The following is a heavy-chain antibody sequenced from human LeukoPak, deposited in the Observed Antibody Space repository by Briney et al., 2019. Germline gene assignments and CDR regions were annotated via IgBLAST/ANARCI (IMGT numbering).Heavy chain of an antibody. CDR2: ISSSSSYI. CDR1: GFTFSAFG. J-gene: IGHJ4*02. Sequence: GGSLRLSCAASGFTFSAFGMNWVRQAPGKGLEWVSSISSSSSYIYYADSVKGRFTISRDNAKNSLYLQMNSLRAEDTAVYYCARDFGYCSGGSCFPFDYWGQGTLVTVSS. V-gene: IGHV3-21*01. CDR3: ARDFGYCSGGSCFPFDY. D-gene: IGHD2-15*01.